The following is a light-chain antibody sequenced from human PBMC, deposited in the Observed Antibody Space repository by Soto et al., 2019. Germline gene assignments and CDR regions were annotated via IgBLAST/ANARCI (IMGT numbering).Light chain of an antibody. CDR3: CSYAGGNTVYV. J-gene: IGLJ1*01. CDR1: SSDVGAYNY. CDR2: DVS. Sequence: QSALTQPRSVSGSPGQSVTISCSGTSSDVGAYNYVSWYQQHPGKAPTLMIYDVSKRPSGVPDRFSGSKSGNTASLTISRLQAEDEAEYYCCSYAGGNTVYVFATGTKLTVL. V-gene: IGLV2-11*01.